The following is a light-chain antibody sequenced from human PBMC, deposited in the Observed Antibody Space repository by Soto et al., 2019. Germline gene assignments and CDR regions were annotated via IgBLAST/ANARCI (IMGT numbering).Light chain of an antibody. V-gene: IGKV3-15*01. CDR2: DTS. J-gene: IGKJ4*01. Sequence: EMVLTRSPGTLSLSPGERATLSCRASQSVTSSYLAWYQQKPGQTPRLLIYDTSIRATGVPARFSGSRSGAEFTLTISSLQSEDFAVYYCQHYVTWPLTFGGGTKV. CDR1: QSVTSSY. CDR3: QHYVTWPLT.